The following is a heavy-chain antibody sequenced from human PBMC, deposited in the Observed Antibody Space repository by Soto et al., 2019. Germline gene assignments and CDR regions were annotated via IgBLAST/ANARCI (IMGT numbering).Heavy chain of an antibody. CDR1: GGSISSYY. Sequence: QVQLQESGPGLLKPSETLSLTCTVSGGSISSYYWSWIRQPPGKGLEWIGRINTSGSTNYNPSLKSRVPMSVATSTTQFSLTLRSVTAAATAVDYCAREFETWACDPWGQGTLVTVSS. CDR3: AREFETWACDP. V-gene: IGHV4-4*07. J-gene: IGHJ5*02. CDR2: INTSGST. D-gene: IGHD1-26*01.